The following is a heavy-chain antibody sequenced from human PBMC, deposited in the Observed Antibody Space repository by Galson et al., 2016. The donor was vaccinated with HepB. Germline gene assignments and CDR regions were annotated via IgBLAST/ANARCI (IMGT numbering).Heavy chain of an antibody. CDR2: IWQDGSED. V-gene: IGHV3-33*01. CDR3: GRAGEAYENSDYIDN. Sequence: SLRLSCAASGFTFGSYAMHWVRQAPGKGLEWVGIIWQDGSEDFYADSVRGRFTISRDNSKNSLFLQMNSLRAEDTAVYYCGRAGEAYENSDYIDNWGQGTMVTVSS. J-gene: IGHJ4*01. D-gene: IGHD3-16*01. CDR1: GFTFGSYA.